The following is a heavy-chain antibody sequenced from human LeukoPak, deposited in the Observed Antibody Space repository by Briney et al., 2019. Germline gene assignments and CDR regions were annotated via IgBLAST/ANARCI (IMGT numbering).Heavy chain of an antibody. Sequence: ASVKVSCKASGGTFSSYAISWVRQATGQGLEWMGWMNPNSGNTGYAQKFQGRVTITRNTSISTAYMELSSLRSDDTAVYYCARGPLRGVILGYYMDVWGKGTTVTVSS. CDR3: ARGPLRGVILGYYMDV. V-gene: IGHV1-8*03. J-gene: IGHJ6*03. CDR2: MNPNSGNT. CDR1: GGTFSSYA. D-gene: IGHD3-10*01.